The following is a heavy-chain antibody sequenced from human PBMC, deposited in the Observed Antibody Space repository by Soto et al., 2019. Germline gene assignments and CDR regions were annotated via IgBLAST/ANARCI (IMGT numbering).Heavy chain of an antibody. CDR2: INSDGSST. CDR1: SFTFSSYW. CDR3: ARRREGYYYGLDV. Sequence: EERLVESGGGSVQPGGSLRLSCAASSFTFSSYWMYWVRQAPGKGLVWVSRINSDGSSTRYADSVKGRFSISRDNPKSPLYLQMNTLRAGDTGVYYCARRREGYYYGLDVWGQGATVTVSS. J-gene: IGHJ6*02. V-gene: IGHV3-74*01. D-gene: IGHD1-26*01.